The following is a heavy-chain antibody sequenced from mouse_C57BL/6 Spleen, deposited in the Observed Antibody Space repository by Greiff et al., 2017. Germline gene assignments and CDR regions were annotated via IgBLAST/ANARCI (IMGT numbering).Heavy chain of an antibody. CDR2: ISSGSSTI. CDR3: ARHDYFDD. V-gene: IGHV5-17*01. Sequence: EVHLVESGGGLVKPGGSLKLSCAASGFTFSDYGMHWVRQAPEKGLEWVAYISSGSSTIYYADTVKGRFTISRDNAKNTLFLQMTSLRSEDTAMYYCARHDYFDDWGQGTTLTVSS. J-gene: IGHJ2*01. CDR1: GFTFSDYG.